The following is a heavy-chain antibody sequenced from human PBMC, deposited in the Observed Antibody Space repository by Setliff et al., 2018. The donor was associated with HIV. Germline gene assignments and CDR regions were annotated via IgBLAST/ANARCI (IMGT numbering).Heavy chain of an antibody. Sequence: ASVKVSCKASGHTFTNVDIHWLRRATGQGLEWMGWVNPNTGVSGYALKFQARATMTRDTSISTAYMELSSLTSEDTAVYYCARGKGVGGVVITGGLDVWGKGTTVTVSS. CDR3: ARGKGVGGVVITGGLDV. D-gene: IGHD3-10*01. CDR2: VNPNTGVS. J-gene: IGHJ6*04. V-gene: IGHV1-8*01. CDR1: GHTFTNVD.